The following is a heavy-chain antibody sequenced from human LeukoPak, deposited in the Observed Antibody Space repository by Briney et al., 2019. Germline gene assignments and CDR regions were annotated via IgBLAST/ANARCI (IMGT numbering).Heavy chain of an antibody. CDR3: AKDAYSRRGNGDYFDY. Sequence: GGSLRLSCTTSGFTFDDYAMHWVRQVPGKGLEWVSGISWNGDDVAYADSVKGRLTISRDNAKNSLFLQLSSLRPEDTAFYYCAKDAYSRRGNGDYFDYWGQGTLVTASS. CDR1: GFTFDDYA. J-gene: IGHJ4*02. CDR2: ISWNGDDV. D-gene: IGHD5-12*01. V-gene: IGHV3-9*01.